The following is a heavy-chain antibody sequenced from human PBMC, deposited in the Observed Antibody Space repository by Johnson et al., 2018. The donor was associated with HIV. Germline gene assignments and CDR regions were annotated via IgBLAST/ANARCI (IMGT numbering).Heavy chain of an antibody. CDR1: GFTFSDSY. V-gene: IGHV3-11*01. Sequence: QVQLVESGGGLVKPGGSLRLSCAASGFTFSDSYMSWIRQAPGKGLEWVAYISNSGSTIYYADSVKGRFTISRDKAKNTLYVQMNSLKTEDKAVYCCTTLPSTWCAFHIWGQGTMVTVSS. D-gene: IGHD2-8*01. CDR3: TTLPSTWCAFHI. J-gene: IGHJ3*02. CDR2: ISNSGSTI.